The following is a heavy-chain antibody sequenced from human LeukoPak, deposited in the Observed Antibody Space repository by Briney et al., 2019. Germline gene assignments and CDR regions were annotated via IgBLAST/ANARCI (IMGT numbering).Heavy chain of an antibody. D-gene: IGHD2-15*01. CDR2: IYHSGST. CDR3: ARDREVAHFDY. J-gene: IGHJ4*02. Sequence: PSQTLSLICTVSGGYISSGGYYGRWIRQPPGKGLEWIGYIYHSGSTYYNPSLKSRVTISVDRSKNQFSLKLSSVTAADTAVYYCARDREVAHFDYWGQGTLVTVSS. CDR1: GGYISSGGYY. V-gene: IGHV4-30-2*01.